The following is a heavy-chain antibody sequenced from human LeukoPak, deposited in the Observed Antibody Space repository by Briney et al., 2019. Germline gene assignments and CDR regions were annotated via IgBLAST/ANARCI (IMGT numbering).Heavy chain of an antibody. J-gene: IGHJ4*02. CDR1: GFTFSSYS. Sequence: GGPLRLSCVASGFTFSSYSMNWVRQAPGKGLEWVSSISSSSSYIYYADSVKGRFTISRDNAKNSLYLQMNSLRAEDTAVYYCARGARTYYYGSGSPTDASDYWGQGTLVTVSS. V-gene: IGHV3-21*01. CDR3: ARGARTYYYGSGSPTDASDY. D-gene: IGHD3-10*01. CDR2: ISSSSSYI.